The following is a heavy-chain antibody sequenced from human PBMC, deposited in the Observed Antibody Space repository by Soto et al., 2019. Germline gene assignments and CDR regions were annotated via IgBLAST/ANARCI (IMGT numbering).Heavy chain of an antibody. CDR1: GFTFTSSA. Sequence: SVKVSCKASGFTFTSSAMQWVRQARGQRLEWIGWIVVGSGNTNYAQKFQERVTITTDMSTSTAYMELSSLRSEDTAVYYCARPNPDYYYDSSGYVFDYWGQGTLVTVSS. J-gene: IGHJ4*02. D-gene: IGHD3-22*01. CDR3: ARPNPDYYYDSSGYVFDY. CDR2: IVVGSGNT. V-gene: IGHV1-58*02.